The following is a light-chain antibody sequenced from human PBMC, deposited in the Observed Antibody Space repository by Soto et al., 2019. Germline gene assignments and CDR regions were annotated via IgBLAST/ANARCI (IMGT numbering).Light chain of an antibody. V-gene: IGKV3-15*01. Sequence: EKVMTQSPATLSMSPGERATLSCRASESVNSYLAWYQQKPGQAPRLLIYGASTRATGIPARFSGSGSGTEFTLTISSLQSEDFVVHYCQQYTNWPSWTFGQGTKVEIK. CDR1: ESVNSY. CDR2: GAS. CDR3: QQYTNWPSWT. J-gene: IGKJ1*01.